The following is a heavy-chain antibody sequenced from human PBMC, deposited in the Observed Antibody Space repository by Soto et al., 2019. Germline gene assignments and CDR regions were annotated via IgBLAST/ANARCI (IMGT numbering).Heavy chain of an antibody. D-gene: IGHD5-12*01. CDR1: GFTFSSYG. Sequence: QVQLVESGGGVVQPGRSLRLSCAASGFTFSSYGMHWVRQAPGKGLEWVAVIWYDGSNKYYADSVKGRFTISRDNSKNTLYLQMNSLRAEDTAVYYCARDRRRDSYNFVYWGQGTLVTVSS. CDR3: ARDRRRDSYNFVY. V-gene: IGHV3-33*01. J-gene: IGHJ4*02. CDR2: IWYDGSNK.